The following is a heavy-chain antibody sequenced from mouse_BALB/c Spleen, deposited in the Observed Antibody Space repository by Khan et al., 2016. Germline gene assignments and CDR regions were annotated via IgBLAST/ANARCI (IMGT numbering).Heavy chain of an antibody. J-gene: IGHJ4*01. Sequence: VPLQESGPSLVKPSQTLSLTCSVTGDSITSGYWNWIRKFPGNNLEYMGYISYSGNTYYNPSLKSRISITRDTSKYQYYLQLNSVTTEDTATYYCARYLYYYGSTYDTMDYLGQGTSVTVSS. D-gene: IGHD1-1*01. CDR1: GDSITSGY. CDR2: ISYSGNT. V-gene: IGHV3-8*02. CDR3: ARYLYYYGSTYDTMDY.